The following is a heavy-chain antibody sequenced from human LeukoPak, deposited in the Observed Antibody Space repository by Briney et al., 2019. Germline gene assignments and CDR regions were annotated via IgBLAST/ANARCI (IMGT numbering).Heavy chain of an antibody. V-gene: IGHV4/OR15-8*02. D-gene: IGHD1-26*01. CDR3: SRESGPFCPFGY. J-gene: IGHJ4*02. CDR2: ISLAGQT. Sequence: SETLSLTCGVSGGSITSTHYWSWVRQPPGQGLEWIGEISLAGQTNYNPSLNGRVTMSLDKSSNQLSLHLTSVTAADTATYYCSRESGPFCPFGYWGQGTLVIVSS. CDR1: GGSITSTHY.